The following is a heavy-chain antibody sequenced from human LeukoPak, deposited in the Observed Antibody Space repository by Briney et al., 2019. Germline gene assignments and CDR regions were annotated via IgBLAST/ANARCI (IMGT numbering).Heavy chain of an antibody. D-gene: IGHD2-2*01. CDR2: ISSSGSTI. CDR1: GFTFSDYY. Sequence: GGSLRLSCAASGFTFSDYYMSWIRQAPGKGLEGVSYISSSGSTIYYADSVKGRFTISRDNAKNSLYLQMNSLRAEDTAVYYCARPLYCSSTSCGDYWGQGTLVTVSS. V-gene: IGHV3-11*01. J-gene: IGHJ4*02. CDR3: ARPLYCSSTSCGDY.